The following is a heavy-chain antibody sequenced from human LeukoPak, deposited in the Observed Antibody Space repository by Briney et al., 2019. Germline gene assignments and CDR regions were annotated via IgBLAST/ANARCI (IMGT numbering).Heavy chain of an antibody. V-gene: IGHV3-21*01. J-gene: IGHJ4*02. CDR1: GFTFSSYS. CDR2: ISSSSYI. CDR3: ARARVISLAAAGPDY. D-gene: IGHD6-13*01. Sequence: GGSLRLSCAASGFTFSSYSMNWVRQAPGKGLEGVSSISSSSYIYYADSVKGRVTISRDNGKNSLYLQMTSLTAEDTAVYYCARARVISLAAAGPDYWGQGTLVTVSS.